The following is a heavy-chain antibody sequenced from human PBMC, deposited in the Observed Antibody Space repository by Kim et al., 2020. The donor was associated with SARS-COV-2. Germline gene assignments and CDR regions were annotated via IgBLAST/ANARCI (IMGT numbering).Heavy chain of an antibody. CDR1: GFTFSTYA. CDR3: TRDAPGSKGDS. Sequence: GGSLRLSCAASGFTFSTYAMTWVRQAPGKGLEWVSAFSGSGRDAYYADSVKGRFTISRDNSQNTLYLQMNSLRAEDTAVYYCTRDAPGSKGDSWGQGILVTVS. J-gene: IGHJ4*02. D-gene: IGHD2-15*01. CDR2: FSGSGRDA. V-gene: IGHV3-23*01.